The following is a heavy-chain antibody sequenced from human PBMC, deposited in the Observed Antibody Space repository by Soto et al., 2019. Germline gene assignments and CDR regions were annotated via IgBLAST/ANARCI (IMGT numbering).Heavy chain of an antibody. D-gene: IGHD6-13*01. CDR3: ARKYSTSWADALGI. CDR1: GDSVSSNSAA. CDR2: TYYRSKWYN. J-gene: IGHJ3*02. Sequence: SQTLSLTCDISGDSVSSNSAAWNWIRQSPPRGLEWLGRTYYRSKWYNDYAVSVKSRMTITPDTSKNQFSLQLNSVTPEDTAVYYCARKYSTSWADALGIWGQGTKVTVSS. V-gene: IGHV6-1*01.